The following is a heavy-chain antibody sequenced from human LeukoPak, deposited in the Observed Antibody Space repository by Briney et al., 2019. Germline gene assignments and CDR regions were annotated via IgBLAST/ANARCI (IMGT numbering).Heavy chain of an antibody. D-gene: IGHD2-2*01. Sequence: GGSLRLSCAASGFPFSGYWMHWVRQAPGKGLVWVSRITADGSSTAYPDSVRGRFTISRDSVRNTLYLQMNSLRVEDTAVYYCARGGVPYSSDVWGPGTMVSVSS. CDR1: GFPFSGYW. J-gene: IGHJ3*01. CDR3: ARGGVPYSSDV. CDR2: ITADGSST. V-gene: IGHV3-74*01.